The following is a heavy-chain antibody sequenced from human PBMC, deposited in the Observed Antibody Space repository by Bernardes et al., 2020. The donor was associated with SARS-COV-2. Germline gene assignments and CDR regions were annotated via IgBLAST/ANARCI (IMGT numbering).Heavy chain of an antibody. CDR2: IRYDGSTK. CDR3: ARDFSMIVAKDYYYAMDV. D-gene: IGHD3-22*01. J-gene: IGHJ6*02. V-gene: IGHV3-33*01. CDR1: GFTFNNYG. Sequence: GGSLRLSCVASGFTFNNYGMHWVRQAPGKGLEWVAVIRYDGSTKYYADSVKGRFTISRDNSQNTVYLQMDSLRGEDTAAYYCARDFSMIVAKDYYYAMDVWGQGITVTVSS.